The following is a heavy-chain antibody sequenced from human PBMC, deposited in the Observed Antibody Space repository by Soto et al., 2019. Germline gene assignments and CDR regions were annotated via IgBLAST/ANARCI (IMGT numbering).Heavy chain of an antibody. CDR1: GGSISNFY. V-gene: IGHV4-59*01. CDR2: ISYSGNT. CDR3: ARAPMVLSRSYFDS. Sequence: SETLTLTCTVSGGSISNFYWSWIRQPPGKGLEWIGYISYSGNTNYNPSLKSRVSISVDTSKNQLSLNLTSVTAADTAVYYCARAPMVLSRSYFDSWGQGTPVTVSS. D-gene: IGHD2-8*01. J-gene: IGHJ4*02.